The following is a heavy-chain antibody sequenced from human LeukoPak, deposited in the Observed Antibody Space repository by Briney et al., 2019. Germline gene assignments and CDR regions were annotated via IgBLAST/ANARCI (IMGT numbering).Heavy chain of an antibody. CDR3: PRVVALTHAFDH. Sequence: GESLKISCKGSESTFTSYWIAWVRQMPGKGLEWMGIIYPGDSDTRYSPSFQGQVTISADKSISTVYLQWSSLKASATAKYYCPRVVALTHAFDHWGQGTLVTVSS. CDR2: IYPGDSDT. V-gene: IGHV5-51*01. D-gene: IGHD4-23*01. J-gene: IGHJ5*02. CDR1: ESTFTSYW.